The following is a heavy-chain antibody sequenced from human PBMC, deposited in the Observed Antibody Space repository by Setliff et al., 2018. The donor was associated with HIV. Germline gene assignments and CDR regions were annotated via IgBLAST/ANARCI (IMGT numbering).Heavy chain of an antibody. CDR3: AKAQWLLSHWGLDP. J-gene: IGHJ5*02. CDR1: GGTFNTYT. D-gene: IGHD3-3*01. V-gene: IGHV1-69*16. CDR2: IIPFTGTT. Sequence: SVKVSCKASGGTFNTYTIAWVRQAPGQGLEWMGGIIPFTGTTNYAQKFQGRVTITTDESRSIVYMEVSSLRAEDTAVYYCAKAQWLLSHWGLDPWGQGTLVTVSS.